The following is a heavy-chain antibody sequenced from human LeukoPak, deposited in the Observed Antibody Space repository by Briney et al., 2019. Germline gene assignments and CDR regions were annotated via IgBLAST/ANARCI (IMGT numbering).Heavy chain of an antibody. CDR2: IASNGGSE. CDR1: GFTFTTYG. CDR3: AKGFYDNSASGVFDI. J-gene: IGHJ3*02. Sequence: GGSLRLSCAASGFTFTTYGLHWVRQAPGKGLEWVAAIASNGGSEYYADSVKGRFTISRDNSKNTLYLQMNSLRAEDTAVYYCAKGFYDNSASGVFDIWGQGTMVTVSS. D-gene: IGHD3-22*01. V-gene: IGHV3-30*18.